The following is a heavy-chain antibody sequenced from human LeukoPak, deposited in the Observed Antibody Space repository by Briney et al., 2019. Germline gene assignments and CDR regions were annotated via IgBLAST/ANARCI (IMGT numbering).Heavy chain of an antibody. V-gene: IGHV3-30*03. J-gene: IGHJ4*02. Sequence: PGGSLRLSCAASGFTFSSYGMHWVRQAPGKGLEWVAVISYDGSNKYYADSVKGRFTISRDNAKNSLYLQMNSLRVDDTAVYYCAREGGDTAMMRPYWGQGTLVTVSS. CDR2: ISYDGSNK. D-gene: IGHD5-18*01. CDR1: GFTFSSYG. CDR3: AREGGDTAMMRPY.